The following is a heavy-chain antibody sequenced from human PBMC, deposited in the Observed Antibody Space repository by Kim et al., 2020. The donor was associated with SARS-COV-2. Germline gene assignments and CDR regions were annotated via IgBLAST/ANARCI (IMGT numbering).Heavy chain of an antibody. V-gene: IGHV3-33*06. D-gene: IGHD3-10*01. J-gene: IGHJ6*02. CDR1: GFTFSSYG. CDR2: IWYDGSNK. Sequence: GGSLRLSCAASGFTFSSYGMHWVRQAPGKGLEWVAVIWYDGSNKYYADSVKGRFTISRDNSKNTLYLQMNSLRAEDTAVYYCAKDLLYGSGIVDYYYYGMDVWGQGTTVTVSS. CDR3: AKDLLYGSGIVDYYYYGMDV.